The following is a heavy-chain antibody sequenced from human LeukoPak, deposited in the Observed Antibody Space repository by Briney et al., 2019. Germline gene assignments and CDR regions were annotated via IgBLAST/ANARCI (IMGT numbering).Heavy chain of an antibody. CDR2: ISPGGGDI. Sequence: KPGGSLRLSCAASGFTFNDYHMNWIRQAPGKGLEWISHISPGGGDIYFADSVKGRFTLSRDNAKNSLYLQVSSLTAEDTGVYYCASGRDIEVAGPGGYFDHWGQGTLVTVSS. CDR1: GFTFNDYH. D-gene: IGHD6-19*01. V-gene: IGHV3-11*01. J-gene: IGHJ4*02. CDR3: ASGRDIEVAGPGGYFDH.